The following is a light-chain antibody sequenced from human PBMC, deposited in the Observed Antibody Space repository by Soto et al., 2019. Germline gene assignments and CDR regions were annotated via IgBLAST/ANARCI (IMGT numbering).Light chain of an antibody. CDR3: QQHDTSPLT. J-gene: IGKJ1*01. Sequence: EIVLTQSPGTLSLSPGERATLSCRASQSIRSGYLAIARYQQKPGQPPRLLIYGAPSRATGLPDRFSGSGSATDFTLTISRLEPEDFAVYYCQQHDTSPLTFGQGTRVEIK. V-gene: IGKV3-20*01. CDR1: QSIRSGY. CDR2: GAP.